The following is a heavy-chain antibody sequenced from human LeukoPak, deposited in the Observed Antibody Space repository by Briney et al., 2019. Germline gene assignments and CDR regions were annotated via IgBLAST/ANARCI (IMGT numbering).Heavy chain of an antibody. CDR1: GFTFSTYS. CDR2: ITGSSGTI. CDR3: AGGESEYSSSWHFAY. V-gene: IGHV3-48*01. Sequence: GGSLRLSCAASGFTFSTYSLNWVRQAPGKGLGWGSYITGSSGTIYYADSVRGGFTISSDNAKNSLYLQMNSLRAEDTAVYYCAGGESEYSSSWHFAYWGQGTLVTVSS. J-gene: IGHJ4*02. D-gene: IGHD6-6*01.